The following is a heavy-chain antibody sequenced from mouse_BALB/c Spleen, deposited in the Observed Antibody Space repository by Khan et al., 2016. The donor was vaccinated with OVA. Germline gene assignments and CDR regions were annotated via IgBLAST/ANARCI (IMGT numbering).Heavy chain of an antibody. J-gene: IGHJ2*01. CDR3: ARTGRIKY. Sequence: EVQLQESGPGLVKPSQSLSLSCTASGYSITSGYGWYLIRQSPGNKLEWMGYITYSGSTNYNPSLKSRISITRDTSKNQFFLQLNSVTTEDTATYYCARTGRIKYWGQGTTLTVSS. CDR2: ITYSGST. CDR1: GYSITSGYG. D-gene: IGHD1-1*01. V-gene: IGHV3-1*02.